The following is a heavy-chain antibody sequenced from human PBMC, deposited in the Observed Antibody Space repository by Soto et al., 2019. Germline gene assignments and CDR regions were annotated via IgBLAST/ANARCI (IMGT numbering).Heavy chain of an antibody. CDR1: GGSVINYY. V-gene: IGHV4-59*02. CDR2: ISYTGST. Sequence: NPSETLSLTCSVSGGSVINYYWSWVRQSPEKGLEWIAYISYTGSTNYNPSLKSRVSISIDTSKNQFSLNLSSVTAADSAVYYCVRDGSSGAMDVWGQGTTVTVS. CDR3: VRDGSSGAMDV. D-gene: IGHD3-10*01. J-gene: IGHJ6*02.